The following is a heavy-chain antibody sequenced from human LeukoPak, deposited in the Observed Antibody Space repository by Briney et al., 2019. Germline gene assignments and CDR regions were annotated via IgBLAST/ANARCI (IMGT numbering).Heavy chain of an antibody. Sequence: SETLSLTCTVSGGSISSGDYHWNWIRQHPGKGLEWIGYIYYSGSTYYNPSLKSRVTISVDTSKNQFSLKLSSVTAADTAVYYCARGRTFGGPWGQGTLVTVSS. V-gene: IGHV4-31*03. J-gene: IGHJ5*02. CDR3: ARGRTFGGP. D-gene: IGHD3-16*01. CDR1: GGSISSGDYH. CDR2: IYYSGST.